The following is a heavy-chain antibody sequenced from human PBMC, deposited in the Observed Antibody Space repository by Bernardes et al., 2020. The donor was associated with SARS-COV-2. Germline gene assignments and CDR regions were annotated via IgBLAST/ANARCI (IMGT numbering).Heavy chain of an antibody. CDR3: VGSSCGVYCYIGGLRSWDYGMDV. CDR1: GGSISSSTYY. CDR2: FYGSGTT. Sequence: SETLSLTCTVSGGSISSSTYYWGWLRQSPGKGREWIGSFYGSGTTYYNPLLQGRITKSVDTTKNQFSLRLSSVTAADTAVYYCVGSSCGVYCYIGGLRSWDYGMDVWGQGTTVTVSS. D-gene: IGHD2-21*02. V-gene: IGHV4-39*01. J-gene: IGHJ6*02.